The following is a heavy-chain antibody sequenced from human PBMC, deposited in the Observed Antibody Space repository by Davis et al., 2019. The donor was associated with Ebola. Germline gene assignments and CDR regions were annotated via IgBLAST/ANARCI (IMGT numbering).Heavy chain of an antibody. J-gene: IGHJ4*02. CDR2: IWYDGSNK. CDR3: ARGGSGSYFYYFDY. CDR1: GFTFSSYG. Sequence: GGSLRLSCAASGFTFSSYGRHWVRQAPGKGLEWVAVIWYDGSNKYYADSVKGRFTISRDNSKNTLYLQMNSLRAEDTAVYYCARGGSGSYFYYFDYWGQGTLVTVSS. V-gene: IGHV3-33*01. D-gene: IGHD1-26*01.